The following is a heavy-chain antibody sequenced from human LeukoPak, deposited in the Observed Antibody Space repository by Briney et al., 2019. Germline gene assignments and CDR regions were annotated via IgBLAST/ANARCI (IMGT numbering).Heavy chain of an antibody. Sequence: GGSLRLSCAASGFTFSSYEMNWVRQAPGKGLEWVSYISSSGSTIYYADSVKGRFSISRDSSKNTLYLQMNSLRAEDTAVYYCAKGLWFHDYWGQGTLVTVSS. CDR3: AKGLWFHDY. V-gene: IGHV3-48*03. CDR2: ISSSGSTI. CDR1: GFTFSSYE. J-gene: IGHJ4*02. D-gene: IGHD2-21*01.